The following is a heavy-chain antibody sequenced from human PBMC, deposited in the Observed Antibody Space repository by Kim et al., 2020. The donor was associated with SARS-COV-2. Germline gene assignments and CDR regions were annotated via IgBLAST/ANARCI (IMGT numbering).Heavy chain of an antibody. CDR3: ARGQPLDY. Sequence: SETLSLTCSVSGGSIRSGGKFWTWIRQHPAKGLEWIGYISYSGNSHYSPSRRSRVTISLQTSEIHFSLELTSVTAAATAVYYCARGQPLDYWGQGILVPV. J-gene: IGHJ4*02. CDR2: ISYSGNS. V-gene: IGHV4-31*03. D-gene: IGHD2-2*01. CDR1: GGSIRSGGKF.